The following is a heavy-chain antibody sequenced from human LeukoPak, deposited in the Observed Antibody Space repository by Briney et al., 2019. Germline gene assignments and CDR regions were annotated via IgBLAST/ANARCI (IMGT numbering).Heavy chain of an antibody. V-gene: IGHV4-61*01. J-gene: IGHJ4*02. D-gene: IGHD3-22*01. Sequence: SETLSLTCTVSGGSVSSGSYYWSWIRQPPGKGLEWIGYIYYSGSTNYNPPLKSRVTISVDTSKNQFSLKLSSVTAADTAVYYCAREGDSSGYYYLSWGQGTLVTVSS. CDR1: GGSVSSGSYY. CDR3: AREGDSSGYYYLS. CDR2: IYYSGST.